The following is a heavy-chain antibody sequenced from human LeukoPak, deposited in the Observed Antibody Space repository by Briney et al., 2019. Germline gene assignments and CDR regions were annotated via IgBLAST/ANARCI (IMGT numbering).Heavy chain of an antibody. CDR2: IPYDGSNK. CDR3: AKDQKFGYGMDV. J-gene: IGHJ6*02. CDR1: GFTFSSYA. D-gene: IGHD3-3*01. Sequence: PGRSLRLSCVASGFTFSSYAMHWVRQAPGKGLEWVAVIPYDGSNKYYADSVKGRFTISRDNSKNTLYLQMNSLRAEDTAVYYCAKDQKFGYGMDVWGQGTTVTVSS. V-gene: IGHV3-30-3*01.